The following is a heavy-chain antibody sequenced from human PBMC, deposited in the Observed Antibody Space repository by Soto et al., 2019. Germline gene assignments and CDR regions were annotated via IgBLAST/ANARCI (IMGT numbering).Heavy chain of an antibody. J-gene: IGHJ2*01. V-gene: IGHV1-2*02. CDR2: INPNSGDT. CDR3: ARDGYNLWYFDL. CDR1: GYTFTGYY. D-gene: IGHD5-12*01. Sequence: ASVKVSCKASGYTFTGYYMHWVRQAPGQGLEWMGWINPNSGDTNYAQKFQGRVTMTRDTSISTAYMELSRLRSDDTAVYYCARDGYNLWYFDLWGRGTLVTVS.